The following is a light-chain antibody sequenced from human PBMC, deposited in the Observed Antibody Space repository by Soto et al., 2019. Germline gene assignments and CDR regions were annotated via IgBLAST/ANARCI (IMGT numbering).Light chain of an antibody. CDR1: SSDVGGHNF. CDR3: ISYTSSSTWV. V-gene: IGLV2-14*01. J-gene: IGLJ3*02. Sequence: QSALTQPASVSGSPGQSVTISCTGTSSDVGGHNFVSWFQQHPGKAPKFMIYEVSNRPSGVSDRFSGSRSGNTASLTISGLQAEDESDYYCISYTSSSTWVFGGGTKVTVL. CDR2: EVS.